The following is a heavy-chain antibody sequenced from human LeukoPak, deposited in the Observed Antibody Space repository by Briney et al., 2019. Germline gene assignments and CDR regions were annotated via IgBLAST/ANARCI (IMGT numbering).Heavy chain of an antibody. V-gene: IGHV4-39*07. Sequence: SETLSLTCTVSGDSVSSSSYYWSWIRQPPGKGLEWIGEINHSGSTNYNPSLKSRVTISVDTSKNQFSLKLSSVTAADTAVYYCARGFSRITMIVVVITGGFDYWGQGTLVTVSS. J-gene: IGHJ4*02. CDR2: INHSGST. D-gene: IGHD3-22*01. CDR1: GDSVSSSSYY. CDR3: ARGFSRITMIVVVITGGFDY.